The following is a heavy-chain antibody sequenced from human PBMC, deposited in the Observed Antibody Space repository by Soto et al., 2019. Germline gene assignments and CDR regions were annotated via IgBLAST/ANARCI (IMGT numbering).Heavy chain of an antibody. D-gene: IGHD2-2*01. J-gene: IGHJ4*02. CDR3: ARVSSSRGLVNYIDY. Sequence: LSLTCTVSGGSVSSGSYYWSWIRQPPGKGLECIGYIYYSGSTNYNPSLKSRVTISVDTSKNQFSLKLSSVTAADTAVYYCARVSSSRGLVNYIDYWGQGTLVTVSS. CDR2: IYYSGST. V-gene: IGHV4-61*01. CDR1: GGSVSSGSYY.